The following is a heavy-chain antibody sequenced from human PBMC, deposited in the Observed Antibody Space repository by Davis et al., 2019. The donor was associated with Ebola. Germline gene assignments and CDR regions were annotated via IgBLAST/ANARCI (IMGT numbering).Heavy chain of an antibody. CDR1: GFTFSSYS. J-gene: IGHJ4*02. Sequence: GESLKISCAASGFTFSSYSMNWVRQAPGKGLEWVSSISSSSSYIYYADSVKGRFTISRDNAKNSLYLQMNSLRAEDTAMYYCARDYEYYDSSGYYIYYFDYWGQGTLVTVSS. CDR2: ISSSSSYI. CDR3: ARDYEYYDSSGYYIYYFDY. V-gene: IGHV3-21*01. D-gene: IGHD3-22*01.